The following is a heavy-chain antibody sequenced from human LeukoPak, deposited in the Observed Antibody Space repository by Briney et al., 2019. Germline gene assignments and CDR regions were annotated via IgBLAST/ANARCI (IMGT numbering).Heavy chain of an antibody. V-gene: IGHV3-33*06. CDR2: IWYDGSNK. Sequence: GRSLRLSCAASGFTFSSYGMHWVRQAPGKGLEWVAVIWYDGSNKYYADSVKGRFTISRDNSKNTLYLQMNSLRAEDTAVYYCAKDFGDGYNFGAFDIWGQGTMVTVSS. CDR3: AKDFGDGYNFGAFDI. J-gene: IGHJ3*02. D-gene: IGHD5-24*01. CDR1: GFTFSSYG.